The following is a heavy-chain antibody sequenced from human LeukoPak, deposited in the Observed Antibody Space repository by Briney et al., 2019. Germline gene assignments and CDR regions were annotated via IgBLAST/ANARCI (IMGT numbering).Heavy chain of an antibody. D-gene: IGHD3-10*01. CDR2: MNPNSGNT. J-gene: IGHJ4*02. Sequence: ASVKVSCKASGYTFTTYDINWVRQATGQGLEWMGWMNPNSGNTGYAQKFQGRVTITMNTSISTAYMELSSLRSEDTAVYYCARWVGGYYGSGSYYGNWGQGTLVTVSS. CDR3: ARWVGGYYGSGSYYGN. V-gene: IGHV1-8*03. CDR1: GYTFTTYD.